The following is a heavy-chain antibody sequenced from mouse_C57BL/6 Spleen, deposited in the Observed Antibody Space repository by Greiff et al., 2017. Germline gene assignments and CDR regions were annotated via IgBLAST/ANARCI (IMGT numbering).Heavy chain of an antibody. CDR2: IYPGDGDT. Sequence: QVQLKQSGPELVKPGASVTISCKASGYAFSSSWMNWVKQRPGKGLEWIGRIYPGDGDTNYNGKFKGKATLTADKSSSTAYMQLSSLTSEDSAVYFCAVRAYFDYWGQGTTLTVSS. CDR3: AVRAYFDY. D-gene: IGHD3-1*01. V-gene: IGHV1-82*01. CDR1: GYAFSSSW. J-gene: IGHJ2*01.